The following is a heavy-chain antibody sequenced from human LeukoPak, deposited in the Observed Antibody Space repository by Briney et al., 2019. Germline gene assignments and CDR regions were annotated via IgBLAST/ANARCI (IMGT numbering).Heavy chain of an antibody. Sequence: GGSLGLSCAASGFTFSSHGMSWVRQAPGKGLEWVSGISGGGGSTYYADSVKGRFTISRDNSKNTLYLQMNSLRAEDTAVYYCAKVMGGTSWGYGMDVWGQGTTVTVSS. D-gene: IGHD2-2*01. J-gene: IGHJ6*02. CDR3: AKVMGGTSWGYGMDV. CDR1: GFTFSSHG. V-gene: IGHV3-23*01. CDR2: ISGGGGST.